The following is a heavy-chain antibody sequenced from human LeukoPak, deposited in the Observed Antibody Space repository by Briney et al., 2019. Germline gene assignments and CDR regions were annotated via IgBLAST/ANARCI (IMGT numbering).Heavy chain of an antibody. CDR2: ISGSGGST. CDR3: AKEGGAAAVAGLFDY. J-gene: IGHJ4*02. Sequence: GGSLRLSCAASGVTFSSDAISGVRQAPGKGLEWVSAISGSGGSTYYADSVKGRFTISRDNSKNTVYLQVNSLRAKDTAVYYCAKEGGAAAVAGLFDYWGQGTLVTVSS. D-gene: IGHD6-19*01. V-gene: IGHV3-23*01. CDR1: GVTFSSDA.